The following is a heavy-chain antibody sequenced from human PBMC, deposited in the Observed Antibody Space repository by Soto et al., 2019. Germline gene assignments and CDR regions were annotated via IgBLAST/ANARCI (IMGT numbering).Heavy chain of an antibody. V-gene: IGHV4-59*01. Sequence: SETLSLTCTVSGGSISSYYWSWIRQPPGKGLEWIGYIYYSGSTNYNPSLKSRVTISVDTSKNQFSLKLSSVTAADTAVYYCARDRDWFDPWGQGTLVTV. J-gene: IGHJ5*02. CDR3: ARDRDWFDP. CDR2: IYYSGST. CDR1: GGSISSYY.